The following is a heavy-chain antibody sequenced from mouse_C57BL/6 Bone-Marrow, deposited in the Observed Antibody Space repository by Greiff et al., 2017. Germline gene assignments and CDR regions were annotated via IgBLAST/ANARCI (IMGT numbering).Heavy chain of an antibody. CDR3: ARTFYCGEYDFDY. CDR2: ISSGSSTI. CDR1: GFTFSDYG. D-gene: IGHD1-2*01. Sequence: EVMLVESGGGLVKPGGSLKLSCAASGFTFSDYGMHWVRQAPEKGLEWVAYISSGSSTIYYADTVKGRFTISRDNAKDTLFLQMTSLRSEDTAMYSCARTFYCGEYDFDYWGQGTTLTVSS. J-gene: IGHJ2*01. V-gene: IGHV5-17*01.